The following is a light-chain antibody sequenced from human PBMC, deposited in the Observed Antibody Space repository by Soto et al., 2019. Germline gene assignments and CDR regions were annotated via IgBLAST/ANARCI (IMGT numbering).Light chain of an antibody. CDR3: NSYTSSGILV. CDR2: QVS. J-gene: IGLJ7*01. V-gene: IGLV2-14*01. Sequence: QSALTQPASVSGSPGQSVTISCTGTNSDVGGYNYVSWYQHHPGRAPKLILYQVSSRPSGVSNRFSGSKSGDTASLIISGLQAEDAAHYYCNSYTSSGILVFGGGTKLTVL. CDR1: NSDVGGYNY.